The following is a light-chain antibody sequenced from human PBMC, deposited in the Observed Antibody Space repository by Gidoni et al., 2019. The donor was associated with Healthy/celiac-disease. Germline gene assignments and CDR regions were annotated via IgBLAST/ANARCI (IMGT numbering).Light chain of an antibody. J-gene: IGLJ1*01. V-gene: IGLV3-25*03. CDR3: QSADSSGTYV. CDR2: KDS. Sequence: SYELTPPPSVSVSPGQTARITCSGDALPKQYAYWYQQKPGQAPVLVIYKDSERPLGIPERFSGSSSGTTVTLTISGVQAEDEADYYCQSADSSGTYVFGTGTKVTVL. CDR1: ALPKQY.